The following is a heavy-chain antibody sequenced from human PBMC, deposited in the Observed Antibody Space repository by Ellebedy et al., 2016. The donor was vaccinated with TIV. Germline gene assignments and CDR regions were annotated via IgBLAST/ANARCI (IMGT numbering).Heavy chain of an antibody. CDR1: GFTFSSHN. CDR3: ARDVLLKYAPSDL. V-gene: IGHV3-21*01. Sequence: PGGSLRLSCATSGFTFSSHNMNWVRQAPGKGLEWVASISTASGHTFYADSVKGRFTISRDNAEKSLFLQMNDLRAEDSAVYYCARDVLLKYAPSDLWGQGTQVTVSS. CDR2: ISTASGHT. J-gene: IGHJ5*02.